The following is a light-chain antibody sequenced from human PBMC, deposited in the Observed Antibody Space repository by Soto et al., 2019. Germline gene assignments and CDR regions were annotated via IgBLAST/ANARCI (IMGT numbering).Light chain of an antibody. J-gene: IGKJ5*01. V-gene: IGKV1-13*02. CDR3: QQFNSYPIT. Sequence: AIQVTQSPSSLSASVGDRVTMTCRARQDISGALAWYQQKSGKHPNLLIYDVSTLEGGVPSRFSGSGSGTEFTLTICILQPEDLGTYYCQQFNSYPITFGHETRLDIK. CDR2: DVS. CDR1: QDISGA.